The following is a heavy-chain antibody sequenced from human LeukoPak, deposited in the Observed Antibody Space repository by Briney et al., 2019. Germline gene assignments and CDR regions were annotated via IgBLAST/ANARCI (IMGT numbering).Heavy chain of an antibody. CDR3: AREEVVPAAIHGKGYYYYYMDV. CDR2: IYYSGST. Sequence: TPSETLSLTCTVSGGSISSYYWSWIRQPPGKGLEWIGYIYYSGSTNYNPSLKSRVTISVDTSKNQFSLKLSSVTAADTAVYYCAREEVVPAAIHGKGYYYYYMDVWGKGTTVTVSS. CDR1: GGSISSYY. V-gene: IGHV4-59*01. D-gene: IGHD2-2*02. J-gene: IGHJ6*03.